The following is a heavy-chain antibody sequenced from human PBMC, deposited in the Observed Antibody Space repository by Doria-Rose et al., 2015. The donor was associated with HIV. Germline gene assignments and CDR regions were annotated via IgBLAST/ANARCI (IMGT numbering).Heavy chain of an antibody. CDR1: GVSLSSPGMG. D-gene: IGHD6-13*01. J-gene: IGHJ4*02. Sequence: QVTLKESGPVLVKPTETLTLTCTVSGVSLSSPGMGVSWIRQPPVKALEWLANIFSDDERSYITHLKSRLTISRGTSKSQVVLTMTDMDPVDTATYYCARIKSSRWYHKYYFDFWGQGTLVIVSA. CDR3: ARIKSSRWYHKYYFDF. CDR2: IFSDDER. V-gene: IGHV2-26*01.